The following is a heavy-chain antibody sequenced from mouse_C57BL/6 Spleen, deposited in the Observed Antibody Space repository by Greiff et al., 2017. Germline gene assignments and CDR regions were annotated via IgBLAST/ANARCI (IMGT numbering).Heavy chain of an antibody. J-gene: IGHJ4*01. CDR1: GYTFTSYW. CDR3: ARRDYDGGYYAMDY. V-gene: IGHV1-52*01. Sequence: QVQLQQPGAELVRPGSSVKLSCKASGYTFTSYWMYWVKQRPIQGLEWIGNIDPSDSETHYNQKFKDKATLTVDKSSSTAYMQLSSLTSEDSAVYYCARRDYDGGYYAMDYWGQGTSVTVSS. CDR2: IDPSDSET. D-gene: IGHD2-4*01.